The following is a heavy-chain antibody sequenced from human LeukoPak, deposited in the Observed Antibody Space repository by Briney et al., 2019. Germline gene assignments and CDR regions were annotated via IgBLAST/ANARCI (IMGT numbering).Heavy chain of an antibody. V-gene: IGHV4-59*01. CDR3: ASRGYNEGSYY. J-gene: IGHJ4*02. CDR1: GGSISSYY. D-gene: IGHD2-15*01. Sequence: SETLSLTCTVSGGSISSYYWSWIRRPPGKGLEWIGYIYYSGSTNYNPSLKSRVTISVDTSKNQFSLKLSSVTAADTAVYYCASRGYNEGSYYWGQGTLVTVSS. CDR2: IYYSGST.